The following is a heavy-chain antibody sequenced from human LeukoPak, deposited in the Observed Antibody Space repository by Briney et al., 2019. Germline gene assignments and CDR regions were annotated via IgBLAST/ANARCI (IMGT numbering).Heavy chain of an antibody. Sequence: GGSLRLSCAASGFIFSSYEVNWVRQAPGKGLEWVSYISSSGSTIYYADSVKGRFTISRDNAQNSLYLQMNSLRAEDTAVYYCAKEGRVAGFDYWGQGTLVTVSS. V-gene: IGHV3-48*03. J-gene: IGHJ4*02. CDR2: ISSSGSTI. D-gene: IGHD6-19*01. CDR1: GFIFSSYE. CDR3: AKEGRVAGFDY.